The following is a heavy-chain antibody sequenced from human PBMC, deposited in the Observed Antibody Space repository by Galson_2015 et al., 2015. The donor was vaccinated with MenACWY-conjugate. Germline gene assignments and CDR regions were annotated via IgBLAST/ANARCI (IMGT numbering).Heavy chain of an antibody. D-gene: IGHD4-11*01. CDR2: IWYDGGNK. CDR1: GFTFSSYG. V-gene: IGHV3-33*01. Sequence: SLRLSCAASGFTFSSYGMHWVRQAPGKGLEWVAVIWYDGGNKYYADSVKGRFTISRDNSKNTLYLQMNSLRAEDTAVYYCARDYSNYYYGMDVWGQGTSVTVSS. CDR3: ARDYSNYYYGMDV. J-gene: IGHJ6*02.